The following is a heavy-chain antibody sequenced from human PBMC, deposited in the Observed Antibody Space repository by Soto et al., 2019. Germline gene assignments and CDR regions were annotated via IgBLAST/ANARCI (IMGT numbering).Heavy chain of an antibody. CDR2: IDPSDSYT. J-gene: IGHJ6*02. D-gene: IGHD3-22*01. CDR1: GYSFTIYW. Sequence: GESLKISCKGSGYSFTIYWISWVRQMPGKGLEWMGRIDPSDSYTNYSPSFQGHVTISADKSISTAYLQWSSLKASDTAMYYCARLDYYDSSGYHYGMDVWGQGTTVTVS. V-gene: IGHV5-10-1*01. CDR3: ARLDYYDSSGYHYGMDV.